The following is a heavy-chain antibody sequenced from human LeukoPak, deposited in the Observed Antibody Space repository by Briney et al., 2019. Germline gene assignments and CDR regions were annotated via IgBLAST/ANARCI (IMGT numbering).Heavy chain of an antibody. J-gene: IGHJ4*02. D-gene: IGHD2-2*01. Sequence: PGGSLRLSCAASGFTFSSYAMSWVRQAPGKGLEWVSAICGSGGSTYYADSVKGRFTISRDNSKNTPYLQMNSLRAEDTAVYYCAKAGGSTSHRRPRYYFDYWGQGTLVTVSS. CDR1: GFTFSSYA. CDR3: AKAGGSTSHRRPRYYFDY. V-gene: IGHV3-23*01. CDR2: ICGSGGST.